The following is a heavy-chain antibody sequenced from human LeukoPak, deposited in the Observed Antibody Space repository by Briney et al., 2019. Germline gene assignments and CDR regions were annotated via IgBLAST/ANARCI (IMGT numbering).Heavy chain of an antibody. D-gene: IGHD7-27*01. V-gene: IGHV1-8*01. CDR2: MSPNSGDT. Sequence: ASVTVSCKASGYTFTSYDFNWVRQATGQRPEWMGWMSPNSGDTGYAQKFQDRVTMTRNTSISTAYMELSSLRSDDAAVYYCARGPPNWGYDYWGPGTLVTVSS. CDR1: GYTFTSYD. CDR3: ARGPPNWGYDY. J-gene: IGHJ4*02.